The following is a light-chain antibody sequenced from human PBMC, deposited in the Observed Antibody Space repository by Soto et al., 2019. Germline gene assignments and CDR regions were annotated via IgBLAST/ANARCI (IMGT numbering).Light chain of an antibody. Sequence: QSALTQPRSVSGSPGQSVTISCTGTSSDVGAYNYVSWYQQHPGKAPKLMIYHVSKRPSGVPDRFSGSKSGNAASLTIAGLQAEDEADYYCCSDAVTYEVCGTGTNVTVL. CDR3: CSDAVTYEV. CDR1: SSDVGAYNY. J-gene: IGLJ1*01. CDR2: HVS. V-gene: IGLV2-11*01.